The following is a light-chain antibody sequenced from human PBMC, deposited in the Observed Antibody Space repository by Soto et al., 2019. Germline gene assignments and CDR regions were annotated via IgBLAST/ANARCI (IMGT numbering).Light chain of an antibody. J-gene: IGLJ7*01. Sequence: QSALTQPPSVSGAPGQRVTISCTGSSSNIGAGYDVHWYQQLPGTAPKLLIYGNTNRASGVPDRFSGSKSGTSASLAVTGLQAEDEADYYCQSYDSSLSGSVFGGGTQLTVL. CDR2: GNT. CDR1: SSNIGAGYD. CDR3: QSYDSSLSGSV. V-gene: IGLV1-40*01.